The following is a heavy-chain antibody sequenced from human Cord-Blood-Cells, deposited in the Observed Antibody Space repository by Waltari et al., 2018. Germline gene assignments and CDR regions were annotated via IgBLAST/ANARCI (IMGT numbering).Heavy chain of an antibody. CDR2: INHNGSN. CDR1: GGSFSGYY. CDR3: ARTQGGSGSYSASFDY. V-gene: IGHV4-34*01. J-gene: IGHJ4*02. Sequence: QVQLQQWGAGLLKPSETLSLTCAVYGGSFSGYYWSWIRQPPGKGLEWIGEINHNGSNNYNPSLKSRVTISVDTSKNQCSLKLSAVTAADTAVYYCARTQGGSGSYSASFDYWGQGTLVTVSS. D-gene: IGHD3-10*01.